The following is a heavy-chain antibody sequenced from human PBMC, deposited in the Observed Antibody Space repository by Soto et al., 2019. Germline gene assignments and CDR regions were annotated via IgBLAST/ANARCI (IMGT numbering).Heavy chain of an antibody. Sequence: ASVKVSCKASGYTFTSYGICWVRQAPGQGLEWMGGISANIGNTNYAQKFQGRVTITADESTSTAYMELSSLRSEDTAVYYCARVSLIAAAGTEAPYYYYGMDVWGQGTTVTVSS. J-gene: IGHJ6*02. D-gene: IGHD6-13*01. V-gene: IGHV1-18*01. CDR1: GYTFTSYG. CDR3: ARVSLIAAAGTEAPYYYYGMDV. CDR2: ISANIGNT.